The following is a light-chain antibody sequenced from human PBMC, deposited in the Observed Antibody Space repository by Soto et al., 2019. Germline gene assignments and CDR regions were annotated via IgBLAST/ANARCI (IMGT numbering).Light chain of an antibody. J-gene: IGKJ2*01. CDR1: QSVSSN. V-gene: IGKV3-15*01. Sequence: EIVMTQSPATLSVSPGERATVSCRASQSVSSNLAWYQQKPGQAPRLLIYGASTRATGIPARFSGSGSGTESTLTIGSLQSEDFAVYYCQQSNTWPRTFGQGTKLEIK. CDR2: GAS. CDR3: QQSNTWPRT.